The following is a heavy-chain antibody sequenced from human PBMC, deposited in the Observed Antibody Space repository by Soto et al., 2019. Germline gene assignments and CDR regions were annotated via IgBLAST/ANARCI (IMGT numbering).Heavy chain of an antibody. Sequence: ASVKVSCKASGYTFTTYDFSWVRQAPGQGLEWMGWISAYKGNTNYAQKFQGRVTMTTDTPTSTAYMELRSLRSDDTAVYYCARFRITIFGVVIHDAFDIWGQGTMVTVSS. CDR1: GYTFTTYD. V-gene: IGHV1-18*01. CDR2: ISAYKGNT. J-gene: IGHJ3*02. CDR3: ARFRITIFGVVIHDAFDI. D-gene: IGHD3-3*01.